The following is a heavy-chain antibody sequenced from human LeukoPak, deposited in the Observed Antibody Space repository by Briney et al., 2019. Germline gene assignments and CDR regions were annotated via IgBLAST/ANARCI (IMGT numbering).Heavy chain of an antibody. CDR3: AKGGPQFFDY. CDR1: GFTFSSYA. J-gene: IGHJ4*02. Sequence: GGSLRLSCSASGFTFSSYAMHWVRQAPGKGLEYVSAISSNGGSTYYADSVKGRFTISRDNSKNTLYLQMSSLRAEDTAVYYCAKGGPQFFDYWGQGTLVTVSS. V-gene: IGHV3-64D*06. CDR2: ISSNGGST. D-gene: IGHD5-24*01.